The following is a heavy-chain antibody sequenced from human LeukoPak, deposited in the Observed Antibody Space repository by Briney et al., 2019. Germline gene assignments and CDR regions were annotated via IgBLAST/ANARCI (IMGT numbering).Heavy chain of an antibody. CDR3: ARPRGYSGYDY. Sequence: ASVKVSCKASGYTFTNYYMHWVRRAPGQGLEWVGMINPSGGSASYAQRFQGRLTMTRDTSTSTVYMELSSLRSDDTAVYFCARPRGYSGYDYWGQGTLVTVSS. D-gene: IGHD5-12*01. CDR1: GYTFTNYY. V-gene: IGHV1-46*01. CDR2: INPSGGSA. J-gene: IGHJ4*02.